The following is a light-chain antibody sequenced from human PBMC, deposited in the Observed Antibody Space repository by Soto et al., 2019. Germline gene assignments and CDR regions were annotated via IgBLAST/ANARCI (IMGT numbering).Light chain of an antibody. J-gene: IGLJ1*01. Sequence: QSALTQPASVSGSPGQSITISCTGTFSDVGSYNLVSWYQQHPGKAPKLMIYEDTKRPSGVSNRFSGSKSGYTASLTISGLQAEDEADYYCCSYTSSSTVFGTGTKVTVL. CDR2: EDT. CDR1: FSDVGSYNL. CDR3: CSYTSSSTV. V-gene: IGLV2-14*02.